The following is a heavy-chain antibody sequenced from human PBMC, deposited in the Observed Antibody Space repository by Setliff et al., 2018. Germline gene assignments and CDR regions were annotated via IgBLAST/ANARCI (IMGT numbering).Heavy chain of an antibody. CDR2: VTIYNGNT. CDR1: GYTFSNYG. Sequence: ASVKVSCKASGYTFSNYGVTWVRQAPGQGLEWMGWVTIYNGNTKYAQNLQGRLTLTIDTSTNTVFMELRNLRPDDTAIYYCARDGGGYCATTSCFHFDYWGQGTQVTVSS. CDR3: ARDGGGYCATTSCFHFDY. D-gene: IGHD2-15*01. J-gene: IGHJ4*02. V-gene: IGHV1-18*01.